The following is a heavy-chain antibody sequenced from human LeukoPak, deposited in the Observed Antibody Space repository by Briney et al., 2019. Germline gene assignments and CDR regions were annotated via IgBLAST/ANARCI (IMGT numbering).Heavy chain of an antibody. Sequence: QPGGSLRPSCAASGFTYSSYWMSWVRQAPGKGLEWVANIKQDGSEKYYADSVKGRFTISRDNAKNSLYLQMNSLRAEDTAVYYCARESSSWYEYWGQGTLVTVSS. V-gene: IGHV3-7*01. J-gene: IGHJ4*02. D-gene: IGHD6-13*01. CDR3: ARESSSWYEY. CDR2: IKQDGSEK. CDR1: GFTYSSYW.